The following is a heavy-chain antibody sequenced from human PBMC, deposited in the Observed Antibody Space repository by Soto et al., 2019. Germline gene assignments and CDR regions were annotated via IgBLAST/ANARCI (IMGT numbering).Heavy chain of an antibody. CDR3: ARSSIAVDALDY. CDR2: INHSGST. J-gene: IGHJ4*02. CDR1: GGYFSGYY. D-gene: IGHD6-19*01. Sequence: PSETLSLTCAVYGGYFSGYYWSWIRQPPGKGLEWIGEINHSGSTNYNPSLKSRVTISVDTSKNQFSLKLSSVTAADTAVYYCARSSIAVDALDYWGQGTLVTLSS. V-gene: IGHV4-34*01.